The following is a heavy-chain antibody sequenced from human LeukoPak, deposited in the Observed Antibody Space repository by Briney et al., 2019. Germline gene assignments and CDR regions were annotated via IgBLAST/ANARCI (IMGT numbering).Heavy chain of an antibody. CDR1: GGSISSYY. D-gene: IGHD3-16*01. CDR2: IYYSGST. V-gene: IGHV4-59*01. J-gene: IGHJ4*02. CDR3: AGGSWGREFDY. Sequence: SETLSLTYTVSGGSISSYYWSWIRQPPGTGLEWIGYIYYSGSTNYHPSLKSRVTISVDTSKNQFSLKLTSVTAADTAVYYCAGGSWGREFDYWGQGTLVTVSS.